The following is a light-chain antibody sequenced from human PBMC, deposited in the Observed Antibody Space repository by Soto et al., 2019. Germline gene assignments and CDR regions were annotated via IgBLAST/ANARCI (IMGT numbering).Light chain of an antibody. J-gene: IGKJ4*01. CDR2: DAS. CDR1: QSVSSY. CDR3: QQYNDWPPELT. V-gene: IGKV3-11*01. Sequence: EIVLTQSPATLSLSPGERATLSCRASQSVSSYLAWYQQKPGQAPRLLIYDASNRATGIPARFSGSGSGIDFTLTISSLEPEDFAVYYCQQYNDWPPELTFGGGTEVEIK.